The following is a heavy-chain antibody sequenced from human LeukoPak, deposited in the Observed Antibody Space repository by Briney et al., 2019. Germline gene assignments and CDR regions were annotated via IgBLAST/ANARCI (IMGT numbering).Heavy chain of an antibody. CDR3: ATSKGSSGYYV. CDR2: IYYSGST. Sequence: SETLSLTCTVSGGSISSYYWSWIRQPPGKGLEWIGYIYYSGSTNYNPSLKSRVTISVDTSKNQFSLKLSSVTAVDTAVYYCATSKGSSGYYVWGQGTLVTVSS. V-gene: IGHV4-59*12. CDR1: GGSISSYY. J-gene: IGHJ4*02. D-gene: IGHD3-22*01.